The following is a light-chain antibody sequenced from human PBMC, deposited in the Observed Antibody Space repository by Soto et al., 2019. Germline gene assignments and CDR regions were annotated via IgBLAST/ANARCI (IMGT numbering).Light chain of an antibody. Sequence: QSALTQPPSVSGSPGQSVTISCTGTSSDVGSYNRVSWYQQPPGTAPKLMIYEVSNRPSGVPDRFSGSKSGNTASLTISGVQADDEDDYYCSSYSSSSTLVFGGGTKLTVL. CDR1: SSDVGSYNR. J-gene: IGLJ2*01. CDR2: EVS. V-gene: IGLV2-18*02. CDR3: SSYSSSSTLV.